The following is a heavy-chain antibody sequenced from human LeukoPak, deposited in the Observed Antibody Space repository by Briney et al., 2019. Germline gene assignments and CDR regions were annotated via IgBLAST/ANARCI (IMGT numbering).Heavy chain of an antibody. CDR2: VSSSGSTI. Sequence: PGGSLRLSCAASGFTFSSYEMNWVRQAPGKGLEWVSYVSSSGSTIYYTDSVKGRFTISRDNTKNSLYLQMNSLRAEDTAVYYCARGQDTVVTSRDAFDIWGQGTMVTVPS. V-gene: IGHV3-48*03. D-gene: IGHD4-23*01. CDR1: GFTFSSYE. J-gene: IGHJ3*02. CDR3: ARGQDTVVTSRDAFDI.